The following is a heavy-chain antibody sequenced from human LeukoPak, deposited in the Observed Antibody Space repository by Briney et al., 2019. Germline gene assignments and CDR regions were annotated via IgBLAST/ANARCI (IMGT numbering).Heavy chain of an antibody. CDR3: ARDRRIPPGGPSPNYYYYYGMDV. V-gene: IGHV1-69*13. J-gene: IGHJ6*02. CDR2: IIPIFGTA. Sequence: ASVKVSCKASGGTFTSYAISWVRQAPGQGLEWMGGIIPIFGTANYAQEFQGRVTITADESTSTAYMELSSLRSEDTAVYYCARDRRIPPGGPSPNYYYYYGMDVWGQGTTVTVSS. D-gene: IGHD2-15*01. CDR1: GGTFTSYA.